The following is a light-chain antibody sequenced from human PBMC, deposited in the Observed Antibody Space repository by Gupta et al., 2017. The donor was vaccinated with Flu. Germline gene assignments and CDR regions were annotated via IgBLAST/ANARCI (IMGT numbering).Light chain of an antibody. V-gene: IGLV3-21*02. CDR3: QVWDTSSGSRGV. CDR1: NIGSKR. J-gene: IGLJ1*01. Sequence: SYVLTQPPSASVAPGQTARITCAGNNIGSKRVHWYQQKPGQAPVLVVYDDSARPSGIPERVSGSNSGNTATLTISRVEPGDEADYYCQVWDTSSGSRGVFGTGTKVTVV. CDR2: DDS.